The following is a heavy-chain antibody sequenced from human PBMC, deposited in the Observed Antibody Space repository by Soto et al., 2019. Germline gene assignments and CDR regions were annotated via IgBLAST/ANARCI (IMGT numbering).Heavy chain of an antibody. D-gene: IGHD3-16*01. CDR1: GYTFSDFD. CDR2: MNAKSGDT. CDR3: ARGNPFNYAGFDV. Sequence: QAHLEQSGAEGKRPGASVKVSCKASGYTFSDFDINWLRQASGQGPEWMGWMNAKSGDTFFAQRFQGKLNMTWDTSLSTAYMEVGSLTSDDTAMYYCARGNPFNYAGFDVWGQGTTVAVSS. J-gene: IGHJ6*02. V-gene: IGHV1-8*01.